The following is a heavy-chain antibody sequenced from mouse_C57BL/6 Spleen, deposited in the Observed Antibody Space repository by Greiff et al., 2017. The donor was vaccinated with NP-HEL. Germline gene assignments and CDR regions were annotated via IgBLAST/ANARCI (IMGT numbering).Heavy chain of an antibody. Sequence: QVQLQQPGAELVKPGASVKMSCKASGYTFTSYWITWVKQRPGQGLEWIGDIYPGSGSTNYNAKFKSKATLTVDTSSSTAYMQLSSLTSEDSAVYYCARYGSSPYYAMDYWGQGTSVTVSS. V-gene: IGHV1-55*01. CDR2: IYPGSGST. CDR1: GYTFTSYW. D-gene: IGHD1-1*01. J-gene: IGHJ4*01. CDR3: ARYGSSPYYAMDY.